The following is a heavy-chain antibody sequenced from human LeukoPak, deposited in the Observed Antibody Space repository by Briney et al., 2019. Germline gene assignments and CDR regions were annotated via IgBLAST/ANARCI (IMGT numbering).Heavy chain of an antibody. CDR3: ARVGGYSGSFDY. D-gene: IGHD1-26*01. CDR2: IYSGGST. CDR1: GFTVSSNY. Sequence: GGSLRLSCAASGFTVSSNYMSWVRQAPGKGQEWVSVIYSGGSTYYADSVKGRFTISRDNSKNTLYLQMNNLRAEDTAVYYCARVGGYSGSFDYWGQGTLVTVSS. V-gene: IGHV3-53*01. J-gene: IGHJ4*02.